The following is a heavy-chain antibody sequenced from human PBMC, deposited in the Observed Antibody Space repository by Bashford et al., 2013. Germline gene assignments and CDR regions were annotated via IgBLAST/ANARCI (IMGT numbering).Heavy chain of an antibody. D-gene: IGHD2-21*02. Sequence: ETLSLTCTVSGGSVSSHSWYWSWIRQPPGKGLEWIGEIYHSGSTNYNPSLKSRVTISVDKSKNQFSLKLSSVTAADTAVYYCARRGYVTANYYYYYMDVVGTKGPRSPSP. J-gene: IGHJ6*03. CDR2: IYHSGST. V-gene: IGHV4-61*01. CDR1: GGSVSSHSWY. CDR3: ARRGYVTANYYYYYMDV.